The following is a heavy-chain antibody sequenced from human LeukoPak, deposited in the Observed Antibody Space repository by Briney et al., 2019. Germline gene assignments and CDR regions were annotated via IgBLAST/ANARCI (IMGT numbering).Heavy chain of an antibody. CDR1: GFTFSYYW. J-gene: IGHJ4*02. D-gene: IGHD6-13*01. Sequence: PGGSLRLSCAASGFTFSYYWMTWVRQAPGKGLEWVAVISYDGSNKYYADSVKGRFTISRDNSKNTLYLQMNSLRAEDTAVYYCAKGYSSSWYADYFDYWGQGTLVTVSS. V-gene: IGHV3-30*18. CDR2: ISYDGSNK. CDR3: AKGYSSSWYADYFDY.